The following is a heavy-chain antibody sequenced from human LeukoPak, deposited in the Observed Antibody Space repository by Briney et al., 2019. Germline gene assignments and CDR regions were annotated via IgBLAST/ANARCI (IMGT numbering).Heavy chain of an antibody. V-gene: IGHV1-18*01. Sequence: ASVKVSCKASGYTFTSYGISWVRQAPGQGLEWMGWISAYNGNTNYAQKLQGRVTMTTDTSTSTAYMELSSLRSEDTAVYYCARGLSHYDFWSGYYYYYYMDVWGKGTTVTVSS. CDR3: ARGLSHYDFWSGYYYYYYMDV. D-gene: IGHD3-3*01. J-gene: IGHJ6*03. CDR1: GYTFTSYG. CDR2: ISAYNGNT.